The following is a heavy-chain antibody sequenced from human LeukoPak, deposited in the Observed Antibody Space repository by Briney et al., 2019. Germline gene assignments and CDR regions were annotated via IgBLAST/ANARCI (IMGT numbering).Heavy chain of an antibody. CDR1: GFTFTNYE. Sequence: GGSLRLSCAASGFTFTNYEMNWVRQAPGKGLEWVSYISSSSTIYYADSVKGRFTISRDNAKSSLYLQMNSLRAEDTAVYYCARGPYTMVRGVIITYFDYWGQGTLVTVSS. D-gene: IGHD3-10*01. CDR3: ARGPYTMVRGVIITYFDY. V-gene: IGHV3-48*03. J-gene: IGHJ4*02. CDR2: ISSSSTI.